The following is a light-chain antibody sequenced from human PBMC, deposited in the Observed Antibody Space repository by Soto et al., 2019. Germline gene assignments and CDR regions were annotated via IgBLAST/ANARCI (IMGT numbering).Light chain of an antibody. Sequence: QSVLTQPASVSGSPGQSITISCTGTSIDVGGYNYVSWYQQHPGKAPKLMIYDVSNRPSGVSNRFSGSKSGNTASLTISGLQAEDEADYYCSSYTSSSTPLCVFGTGTKVTVL. CDR2: DVS. CDR3: SSYTSSSTPLCV. V-gene: IGLV2-14*01. CDR1: SIDVGGYNY. J-gene: IGLJ1*01.